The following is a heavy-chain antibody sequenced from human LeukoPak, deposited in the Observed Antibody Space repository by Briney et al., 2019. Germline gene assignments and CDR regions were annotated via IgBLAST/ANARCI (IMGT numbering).Heavy chain of an antibody. CDR1: GFTFSTYT. V-gene: IGHV3-21*04. D-gene: IGHD5-12*01. CDR3: ARDPSGYDPYYFDY. J-gene: IGHJ4*02. CDR2: ISSSSSYI. Sequence: GGSLRLSCAASGFTFSTYTMNWVRQAPGKGLEWVSSISSSSSYIYYADSVKGRFTISRDNARKSLYLQMNTLRAEDTAVYYCARDPSGYDPYYFDYWGQGTLVTVSS.